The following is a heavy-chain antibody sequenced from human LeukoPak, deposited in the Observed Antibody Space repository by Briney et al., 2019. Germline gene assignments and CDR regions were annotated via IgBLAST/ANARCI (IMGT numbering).Heavy chain of an antibody. V-gene: IGHV1-8*01. CDR2: MNPNSGNT. CDR3: ARGSLGITGTRRGDNWFDP. D-gene: IGHD1-7*01. J-gene: IGHJ5*02. CDR1: GYTFTSYD. Sequence: ASVKVSCKASGYTFTSYDINWVRQATGQGLEWMGWMNPNSGNTGYAQKFQGRVTMTRNTSISTAYMELSSLRSEDTAVYYCARGSLGITGTRRGDNWFDPWGQGTLVTVSS.